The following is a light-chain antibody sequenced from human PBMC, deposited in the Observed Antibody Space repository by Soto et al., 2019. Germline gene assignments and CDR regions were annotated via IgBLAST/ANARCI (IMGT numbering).Light chain of an antibody. CDR2: DAS. Sequence: SLSPGGIATLSCRASQSVSSYLAWYQQKPGQAPRLLIYDASNRATGIPARFSGSGSGTDFTLTISSLEPEDFAVYYCQQRSNWPITFGQGTRLEI. J-gene: IGKJ5*01. CDR3: QQRSNWPIT. V-gene: IGKV3-11*01. CDR1: QSVSSY.